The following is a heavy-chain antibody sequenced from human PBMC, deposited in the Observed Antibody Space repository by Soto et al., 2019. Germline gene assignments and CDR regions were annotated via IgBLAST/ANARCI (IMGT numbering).Heavy chain of an antibody. Sequence: GGSLRLSCAASGFTFSTYAMNWVRQVPGKGLEWVSSMNTNGINTYYADSVKGRFTISRDNSKNTLYLQMNSLRVEDKAVYYCTKKRRLYEGWSSFDSWGQGTQVTVSS. CDR3: TKKRRLYEGWSSFDS. V-gene: IGHV3-23*01. J-gene: IGHJ4*02. CDR2: MNTNGINT. CDR1: GFTFSTYA. D-gene: IGHD2-15*01.